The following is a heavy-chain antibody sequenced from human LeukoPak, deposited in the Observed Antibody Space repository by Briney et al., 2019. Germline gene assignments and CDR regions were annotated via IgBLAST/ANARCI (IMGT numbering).Heavy chain of an antibody. CDR3: ARIYCSGGSCYWNYYYGIDV. CDR1: GYTFTSYA. Sequence: ASVKVSCKASGYTFTSYAMNWVRQAPGQGLEWMGWINTNTGNPTYAQGFTGRFVFSLDTSVSTAYLQISSLKAEDTAVYYCARIYCSGGSCYWNYYYGIDVWGQGTTVTVSS. CDR2: INTNTGNP. D-gene: IGHD2-15*01. J-gene: IGHJ6*02. V-gene: IGHV7-4-1*02.